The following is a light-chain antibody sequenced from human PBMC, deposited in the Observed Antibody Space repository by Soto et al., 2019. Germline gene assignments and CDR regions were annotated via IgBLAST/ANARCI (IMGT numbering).Light chain of an antibody. CDR1: QSISSW. Sequence: DIQMTQSPSTLSASVRDRVTITCRASQSISSWLAWYPQKPGKAPKLLIYKASSLERGVPSRFSGSGSGTECTLTISSLQADDFATYYCQQYNSYPYTFGQGTKLEIK. CDR3: QQYNSYPYT. J-gene: IGKJ2*01. CDR2: KAS. V-gene: IGKV1-5*03.